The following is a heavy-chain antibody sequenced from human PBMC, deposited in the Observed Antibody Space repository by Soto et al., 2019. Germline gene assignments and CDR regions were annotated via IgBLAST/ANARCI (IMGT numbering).Heavy chain of an antibody. Sequence: SETLSLTCTVSGGSISSYYWSWIRQPPGKGLEWIGYIYYSGSTNYNPSLKSRVTISVDTSKNQFSLKLSSVTAADTAVYYCARGQGYCSGGSCYPLHYYYYYYMDVWGKGTTVTVS. J-gene: IGHJ6*03. CDR1: GGSISSYY. CDR2: IYYSGST. CDR3: ARGQGYCSGGSCYPLHYYYYYYMDV. D-gene: IGHD2-15*01. V-gene: IGHV4-59*01.